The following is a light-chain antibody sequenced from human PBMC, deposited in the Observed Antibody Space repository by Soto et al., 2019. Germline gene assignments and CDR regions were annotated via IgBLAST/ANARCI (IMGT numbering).Light chain of an antibody. CDR1: SSDVGSYNR. J-gene: IGLJ1*01. Sequence: QSALTQPPSVSGSPGQSVAISCTGTSSDVGSYNRVAWYQQPPGTAPKLMIYEVSNRPSGVPDRFSGSKSGNTASLTISGLQAEDEADYYCSSFSSSSTXVFGTGTKVTVL. CDR3: SSFSSSSTXV. CDR2: EVS. V-gene: IGLV2-18*02.